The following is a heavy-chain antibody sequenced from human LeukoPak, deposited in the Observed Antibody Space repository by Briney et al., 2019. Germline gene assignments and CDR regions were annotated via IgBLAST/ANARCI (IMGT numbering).Heavy chain of an antibody. Sequence: SQTLSLTCTVSGGSTSSGGYYWSWIRHHPGKRLEWIGYTYYSGSTYYNPSLKSRVTISVDTSKNQFSLKLSSVTAADTAVYYCARLWSYYDSSGYYYEAYWYFDLWGRGTLVTVSS. CDR3: ARLWSYYDSSGYYYEAYWYFDL. D-gene: IGHD3-22*01. CDR1: GGSTSSGGYY. CDR2: TYYSGST. J-gene: IGHJ2*01. V-gene: IGHV4-31*03.